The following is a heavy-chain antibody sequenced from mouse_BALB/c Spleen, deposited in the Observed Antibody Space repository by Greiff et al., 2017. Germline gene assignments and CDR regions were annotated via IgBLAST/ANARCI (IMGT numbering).Heavy chain of an antibody. J-gene: IGHJ2*01. CDR3: ARLGDGNYYFDY. CDR2: ISYSGST. Sequence: ESGPGLVKPSQSLSLTCTVTGYSITSDYAWNWIRQFPGNKLEWMGYISYSGSTSYNPSLKSRISITRDTSKNQFFLQLNSVTTEDTATYYCARLGDGNYYFDYWGQGTTLTVSS. CDR1: GYSITSDYA. V-gene: IGHV3-2*02. D-gene: IGHD2-1*01.